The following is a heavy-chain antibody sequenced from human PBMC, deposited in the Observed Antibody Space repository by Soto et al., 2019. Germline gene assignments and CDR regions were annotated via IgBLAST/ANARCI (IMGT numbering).Heavy chain of an antibody. V-gene: IGHV3-23*01. CDR1: GFAFGSYA. D-gene: IGHD3-22*01. Sequence: GGSLRLSCAASGFAFGSYAMSWVRLAPGKGLEWVSVAGPSGSSTFYADSVRGRFTISRDNVENTLYLQMNSLRVADTALYFCARTYYYDSTGYYRTFDYWGQGTLVTVSS. CDR2: AGPSGSST. J-gene: IGHJ4*02. CDR3: ARTYYYDSTGYYRTFDY.